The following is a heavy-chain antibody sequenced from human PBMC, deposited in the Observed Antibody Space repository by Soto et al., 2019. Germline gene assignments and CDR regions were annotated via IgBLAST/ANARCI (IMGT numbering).Heavy chain of an antibody. Sequence: QVQLQQSGPGLVKPSETLSLTCTVSSGPSSSHNWGWIRQPPGRGLEWIGYVYDTGDTSYNPSLRSRVTISADTTTNPMSLTMPSVTAADTAVYYCVRQGIGYLHGLVDVWGQGTTVSVSS. V-gene: IGHV4-59*08. J-gene: IGHJ6*02. CDR1: SGPSSSHN. CDR3: VRQGIGYLHGLVDV. CDR2: VYDTGDT. D-gene: IGHD1-1*01.